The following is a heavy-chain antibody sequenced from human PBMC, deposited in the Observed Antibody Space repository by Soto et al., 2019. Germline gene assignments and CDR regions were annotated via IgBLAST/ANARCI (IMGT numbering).Heavy chain of an antibody. CDR1: GFSFGSYH. V-gene: IGHV3-23*01. CDR3: AKYSRTEHLGES. CDR2: VSSGGDYT. J-gene: IGHJ4*02. Sequence: PGGSLRLSCAASGFSFGSYHMAWVRQAPGKGLEWVSAVSSGGDYTFYIDSVRGRSTVSRDNSNRMVYPHMHSLRADDTAIYYCAKYSRTEHLGESWGQGTLVTVSS. D-gene: IGHD1-26*01.